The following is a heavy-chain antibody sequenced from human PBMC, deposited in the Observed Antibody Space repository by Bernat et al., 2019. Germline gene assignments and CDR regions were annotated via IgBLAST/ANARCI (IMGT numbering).Heavy chain of an antibody. CDR3: AYRRAQGITRITNWLDP. CDR2: IYWDDDK. V-gene: IGHV2-5*02. CDR1: GFSLSTSGVG. J-gene: IGHJ5*02. Sequence: QITLKESGPTLVKPTQTLTLTCTFSGFSLSTSGVGVGWIRQPPGKALEWLALIYWDDDKRYSPSLKSRLTITKDTAKNQVVLTMTNMDPVDTATYYCAYRRAQGITRITNWLDPWGQGTLVTVSS. D-gene: IGHD3-22*01.